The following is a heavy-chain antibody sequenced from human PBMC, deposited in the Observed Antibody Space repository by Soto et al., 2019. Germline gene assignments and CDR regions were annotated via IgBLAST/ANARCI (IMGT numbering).Heavy chain of an antibody. CDR2: IYYSGST. D-gene: IGHD1-26*01. J-gene: IGHJ1*01. V-gene: IGHV4-39*01. CDR3: ARHSEVGSYLGYFQH. Sequence: QLQLQESGPGLVKPSETLSLTCSVSGGSISSSSYYWGWIRQPPGKGLEWIGSIYYSGSTYYNPSLKSRVTISGDTSKNQFSLKLSSVTAADTAVYYCARHSEVGSYLGYFQHWGQGTLVTVSS. CDR1: GGSISSSSYY.